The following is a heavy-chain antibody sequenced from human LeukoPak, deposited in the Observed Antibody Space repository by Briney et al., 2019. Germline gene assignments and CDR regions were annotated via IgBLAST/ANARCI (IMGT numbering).Heavy chain of an antibody. CDR2: IYYSGST. V-gene: IGHV4-39*01. CDR3: ARQAITSGGVIVNFDY. Sequence: NPSETLSLTCTVSGGSISSGDYYWSWIRQPPGKGLEWIGSIYYSGSTYYNPSLKSRVTISVDTSKNQFSLKLSSVTAADTAVYYCARQAITSGGVIVNFDYWGQGTLVTVSS. D-gene: IGHD3-16*02. J-gene: IGHJ4*02. CDR1: GGSISSGDYY.